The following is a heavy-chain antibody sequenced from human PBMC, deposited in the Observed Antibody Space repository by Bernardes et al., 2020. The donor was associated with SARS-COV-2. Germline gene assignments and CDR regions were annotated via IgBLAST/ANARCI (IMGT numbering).Heavy chain of an antibody. Sequence: SEPLSPTCTVSGGSISSYYWSWIRQPPGKGLEWIGYIYYTGIMNYNPSLKSRVTISVDTFKNQFSLKLSSVTAADTAVYYCARVYSSGWRSRYYFDYWGQGTLVTVSS. J-gene: IGHJ4*02. CDR2: IYYTGIM. V-gene: IGHV4-59*01. CDR1: GGSISSYY. CDR3: ARVYSSGWRSRYYFDY. D-gene: IGHD6-19*01.